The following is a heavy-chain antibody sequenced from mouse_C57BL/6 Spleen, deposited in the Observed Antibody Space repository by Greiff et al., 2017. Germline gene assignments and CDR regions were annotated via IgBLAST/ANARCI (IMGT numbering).Heavy chain of an antibody. J-gene: IGHJ4*01. CDR2: ISSGGDYI. CDR1: GFTFSSYA. D-gene: IGHD2-3*01. CDR3: TRFYDGYFLYAMDY. Sequence: EVKLMESGEGLVKPGGSLKLSCAASGFTFSSYAMSWVRQTPEKRLEWVAYISSGGDYIYYADTVKGRFTISRDNARNTLYLQMSSLKSEDTAMYYCTRFYDGYFLYAMDYWGQGTSVTVSS. V-gene: IGHV5-9-1*02.